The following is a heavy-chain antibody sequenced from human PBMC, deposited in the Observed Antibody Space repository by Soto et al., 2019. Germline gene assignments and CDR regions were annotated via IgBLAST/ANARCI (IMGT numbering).Heavy chain of an antibody. D-gene: IGHD3-3*01. Sequence: SGPTLVNTPHTLTLTCTVSGCSLSTSGLGVGWIRQPPGKALEWLALIYWNDDKRYSPSLKSRLTITKDTSKNQVVLTMTNMDPVDTATYYCARGGQYYHFWSAHIRFFDHWGQGNLVTVSS. V-gene: IGHV2-5*01. J-gene: IGHJ4*02. CDR3: ARGGQYYHFWSAHIRFFDH. CDR1: GCSLSTSGLG. CDR2: IYWNDDK.